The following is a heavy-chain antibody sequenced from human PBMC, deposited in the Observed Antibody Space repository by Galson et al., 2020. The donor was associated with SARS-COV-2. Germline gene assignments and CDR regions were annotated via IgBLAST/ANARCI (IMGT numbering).Heavy chain of an antibody. V-gene: IGHV3-9*01. CDR2: ISWNSGSI. J-gene: IGHJ4*02. Sequence: GGSLRLSCAASGFTFDDYAMHWVRQAPGKGLEWVSGISWNSGSIGYADSVKGRFTISRDNAKNSLYLQMNSLRAEDTALYYCAKGAVVTAILENYYFDYWGQGTLVTVSS. CDR3: AKGAVVTAILENYYFDY. D-gene: IGHD2-21*02. CDR1: GFTFDDYA.